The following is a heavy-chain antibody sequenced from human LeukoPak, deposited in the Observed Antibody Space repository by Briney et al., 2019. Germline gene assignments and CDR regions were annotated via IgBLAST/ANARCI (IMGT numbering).Heavy chain of an antibody. Sequence: SETLSLTCTVSGGSISSSPYYWGWIRQPPGRGLEWIGSIYYSGTTHYNPSLESRVTISVDTSKNQFSLKLASVTAADTAIYYCAKGAGGFSYYNWFDPWGQGTLVTVSS. CDR1: GGSISSSPYY. J-gene: IGHJ5*02. CDR3: AKGAGGFSYYNWFDP. D-gene: IGHD5-18*01. V-gene: IGHV4-39*07. CDR2: IYYSGTT.